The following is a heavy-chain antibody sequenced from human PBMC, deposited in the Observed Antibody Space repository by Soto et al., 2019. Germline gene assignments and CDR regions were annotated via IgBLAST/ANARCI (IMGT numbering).Heavy chain of an antibody. CDR1: GGSIGSVGYT. D-gene: IGHD3-22*01. V-gene: IGHV4-31*03. J-gene: IGHJ5*02. Sequence: QVQLQESGPGRVKPSQTLSLTGTFPGGSIGSVGYTWSWIRQHPGKGREWIGYINYSGSTYYNPSLRRRVTISVDTSKNQFSLKLSSVTAADTAVYYCARMGIYDSSGVITRWFDPWGQGTLVTVSS. CDR3: ARMGIYDSSGVITRWFDP. CDR2: INYSGST.